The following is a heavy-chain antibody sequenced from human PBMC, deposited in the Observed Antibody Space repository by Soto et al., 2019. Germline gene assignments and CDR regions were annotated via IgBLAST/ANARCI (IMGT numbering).Heavy chain of an antibody. Sequence: EVQLLESGGGLVQPGGSLRLSCAASGFSIGGYAMNWVRQAPEKGLEWVSAISGSAGTTYYADSVKGRFNVSRDNSKNTLYLQMNSLRANDTAVYYCANYFGPGLGRFDYWGPGTLVTVSS. CDR2: ISGSAGTT. D-gene: IGHD1-1*01. CDR3: ANYFGPGLGRFDY. J-gene: IGHJ4*02. CDR1: GFSIGGYA. V-gene: IGHV3-23*01.